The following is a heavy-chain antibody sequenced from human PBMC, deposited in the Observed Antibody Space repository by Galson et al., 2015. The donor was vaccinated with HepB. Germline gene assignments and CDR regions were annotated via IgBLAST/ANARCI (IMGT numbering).Heavy chain of an antibody. J-gene: IGHJ6*02. CDR1: GYTFTSYG. D-gene: IGHD6-13*01. CDR3: ARAYSSSWLTDYYYYGMDV. V-gene: IGHV1-18*01. CDR2: ISAYNGNT. Sequence: SVKVSCKASGYTFTSYGISWVRQAPGQGLEWMGWISAYNGNTNYAQKLQGRVTMTTDTSTSTAYMELRSLRSDDTAVYYCARAYSSSWLTDYYYYGMDVWGQGTTVTVSS.